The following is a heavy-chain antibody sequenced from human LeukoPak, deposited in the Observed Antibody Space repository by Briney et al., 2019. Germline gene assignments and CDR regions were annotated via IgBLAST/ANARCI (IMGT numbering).Heavy chain of an antibody. Sequence: GGYLRLSCAASGFTFSSYSMNWIRQAPGKGLEWVSHITASGTAMFYADSVKGRFTISRDNAKTSLYLQMNSLRDEDTAVYYCASSGSYRFDYWGQGTLVTVSS. CDR1: GFTFSSYS. V-gene: IGHV3-48*02. CDR2: ITASGTAM. D-gene: IGHD1-26*01. CDR3: ASSGSYRFDY. J-gene: IGHJ4*02.